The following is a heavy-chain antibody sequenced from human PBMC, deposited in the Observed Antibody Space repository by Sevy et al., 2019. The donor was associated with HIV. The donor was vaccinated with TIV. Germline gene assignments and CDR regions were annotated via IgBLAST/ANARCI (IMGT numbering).Heavy chain of an antibody. D-gene: IGHD6-13*01. CDR2: INQDGSVK. CDR1: GFTLNSYW. Sequence: GGSLRLSCAASGFTLNSYWMSWVRQAPGKGLEWVANINQDGSVKYYVDSVKGRFTISRDNAMNSLYLRMNSLRAEDTALYYCVRAIAAAGSFWGQGTLVTVSS. J-gene: IGHJ4*02. CDR3: VRAIAAAGSF. V-gene: IGHV3-7*01.